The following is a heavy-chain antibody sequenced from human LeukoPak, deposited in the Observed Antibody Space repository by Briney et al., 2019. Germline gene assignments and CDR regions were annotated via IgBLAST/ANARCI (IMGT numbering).Heavy chain of an antibody. CDR2: ISSSSSYI. V-gene: IGHV3-21*01. D-gene: IGHD3-22*01. J-gene: IGHJ4*02. CDR1: GFTFSSYS. CDR3: ALSSGYLFDY. Sequence: GGSLRLSCAASGFTFSSYSMNWVRQAPGKGLEWVSSISSSSSYIYYADSEKGRFTISRDNAKNSLYLQMNSLRAEDTAVYYCALSSGYLFDYWGQGTLVTVSS.